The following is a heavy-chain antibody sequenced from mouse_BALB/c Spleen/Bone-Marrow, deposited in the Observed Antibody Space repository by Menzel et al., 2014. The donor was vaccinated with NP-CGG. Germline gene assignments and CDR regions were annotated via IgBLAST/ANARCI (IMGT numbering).Heavy chain of an antibody. Sequence: EVKLVESGGGLVKPGGSLKLSCAASGFTFXSYSMSWVRQTPEKRLEWVATTSSGGHYTYYPDSVKGRFTISRDNAKNTLYLQMSSLKSEDTAMYYCSKDGGYDYSYYFDYWGQGTTLTVSS. CDR1: GFTFXSYS. D-gene: IGHD2-4*01. CDR3: SKDGGYDYSYYFDY. J-gene: IGHJ2*01. V-gene: IGHV5-6-4*01. CDR2: TSSGGHYT.